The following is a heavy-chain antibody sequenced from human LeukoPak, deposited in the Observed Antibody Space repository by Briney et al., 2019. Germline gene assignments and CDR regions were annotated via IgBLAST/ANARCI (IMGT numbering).Heavy chain of an antibody. Sequence: GGSLRLSCAASGFTFSSYSMNWVRQAPGKGLEWVSSISSSSSYIYYADSVKGRFTISRDNAKNSLYLQMNSLRAEDTAVYYCAREGRGPYGSGSYSSSSYHYYYGMDVWGQGTTVTVSS. V-gene: IGHV3-21*03. CDR3: AREGRGPYGSGSYSSSSYHYYYGMDV. CDR2: ISSSSSYI. J-gene: IGHJ6*02. CDR1: GFTFSSYS. D-gene: IGHD3-10*01.